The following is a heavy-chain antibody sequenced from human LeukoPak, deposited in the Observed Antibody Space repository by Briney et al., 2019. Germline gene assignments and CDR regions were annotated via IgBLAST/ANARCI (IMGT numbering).Heavy chain of an antibody. Sequence: GGSLTLSCAASGYTFSSYYMNWVRQAPGKGLEWVSSVSSVSGYIYYADSVKGRLNISRDNAKNSLYLQMNSLRAEDTAVYYCARGASPTSFDYWGQGTLVTVS. CDR2: VSSVSGYI. CDR3: ARGASPTSFDY. J-gene: IGHJ4*02. D-gene: IGHD5-12*01. V-gene: IGHV3-21*01. CDR1: GYTFSSYY.